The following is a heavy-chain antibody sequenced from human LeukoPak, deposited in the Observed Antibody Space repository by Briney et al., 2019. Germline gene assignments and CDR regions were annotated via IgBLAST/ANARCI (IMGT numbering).Heavy chain of an antibody. Sequence: GRSLRLSCAASGFTFSSYAMHWVRQAPGKGLEWVAVISYDGSNKYYADSVKGRFTISRDNSKNTLYLQMNSLRAEDTAVYYCANDRDGSGSYPPYYFDYWGQGTLVTDSS. CDR3: ANDRDGSGSYPPYYFDY. D-gene: IGHD1-26*01. CDR2: ISYDGSNK. CDR1: GFTFSSYA. V-gene: IGHV3-30-3*02. J-gene: IGHJ4*02.